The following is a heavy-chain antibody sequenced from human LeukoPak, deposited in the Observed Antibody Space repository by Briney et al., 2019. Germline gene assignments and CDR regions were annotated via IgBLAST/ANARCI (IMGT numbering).Heavy chain of an antibody. J-gene: IGHJ4*02. CDR2: IYISGST. D-gene: IGHD6-13*01. V-gene: IGHV4-4*07. CDR3: ARSAFLVTAPGLYYFDY. Sequence: SETLSLTCTVSGASINSHYWSWIRQPARKGLEWIGRIYISGSTNYNSSLQSRVTMSVDTSKNQFSLKLSSVTAADTAVYYCARSAFLVTAPGLYYFDYWGQGTLVAVSS. CDR1: GASINSHY.